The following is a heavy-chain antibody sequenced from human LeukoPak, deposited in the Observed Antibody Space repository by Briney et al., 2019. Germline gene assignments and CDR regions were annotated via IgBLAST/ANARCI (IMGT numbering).Heavy chain of an antibody. J-gene: IGHJ4*02. CDR1: GGTFSSYA. D-gene: IGHD3-22*01. V-gene: IGHV1-69*04. Sequence: ASVKLSCKASGGTFSSYAISWVRQAPGQGLEWMGRIIPILGIANYAQKFQGRVTITADKSTSTAYMELSSLRSEDTAVYYCARDLLYYYDSSGYQDDYWGQGTLVTVSS. CDR3: ARDLLYYYDSSGYQDDY. CDR2: IIPILGIA.